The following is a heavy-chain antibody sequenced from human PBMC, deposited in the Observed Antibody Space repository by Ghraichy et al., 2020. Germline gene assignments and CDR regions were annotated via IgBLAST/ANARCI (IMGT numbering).Heavy chain of an antibody. CDR3: ARAPGRAREVHHMIVVVYYYYGMDV. J-gene: IGHJ6*02. V-gene: IGHV3-74*01. D-gene: IGHD3-22*01. CDR2: INSDGSST. CDR1: GFTFSSYW. Sequence: GSLRLSCAASGFTFSSYWMHWVRQAPGKGLVWVSRINSDGSSTSYADSVKGRFTISRDNAKNTLYLQMNSLRAEDTAVYYCARAPGRAREVHHMIVVVYYYYGMDVWGQGTTVTVSS.